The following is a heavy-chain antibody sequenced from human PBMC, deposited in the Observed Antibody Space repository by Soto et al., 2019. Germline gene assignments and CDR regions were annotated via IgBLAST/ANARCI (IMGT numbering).Heavy chain of an antibody. CDR3: AKLISRLWFGELLPDY. CDR2: TSGSGGST. J-gene: IGHJ4*02. V-gene: IGHV3-23*01. Sequence: GGSLRLSCAASGFTFSSYAMSWVRQAPGKGLEWVSATSGSGGSTYYADSVKGRFTISRDNSKNTLYLQMNSLRAEDTAVYYCAKLISRLWFGELLPDYWGQGTLVTVSS. CDR1: GFTFSSYA. D-gene: IGHD3-10*01.